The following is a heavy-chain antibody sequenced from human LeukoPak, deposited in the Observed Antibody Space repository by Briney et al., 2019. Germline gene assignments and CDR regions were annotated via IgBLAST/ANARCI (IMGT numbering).Heavy chain of an antibody. J-gene: IGHJ6*03. CDR1: GFTFRNYE. Sequence: GGSLRLSCAASGFTFRNYEMNWVRQAPGKGLEGGSYISSSGSAIYYADSVKGRFTISRDNAKNSLYLQMNSLRAEDTAVYYCARGSDYVWGSYRRSYFYYMDVWGKGTTVTISS. CDR3: ARGSDYVWGSYRRSYFYYMDV. CDR2: ISSSGSAI. D-gene: IGHD3-16*02. V-gene: IGHV3-48*03.